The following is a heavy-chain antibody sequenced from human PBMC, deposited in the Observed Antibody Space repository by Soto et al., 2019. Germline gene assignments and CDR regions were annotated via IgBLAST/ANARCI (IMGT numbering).Heavy chain of an antibody. Sequence: EVQLVESGGGLVQPGGSLRLSCAASGFTFSSYWMHWVRQAPGKGLVWVSRINSDGSSTSYADSVKGRFTISRDNAKNTLYLQMNSLRAEDTAVYYCARDRDRYYDFWSGPSPYGMYVWGQGTTVTVSS. V-gene: IGHV3-74*01. CDR2: INSDGSST. CDR1: GFTFSSYW. J-gene: IGHJ6*01. D-gene: IGHD3-3*01. CDR3: ARDRDRYYDFWSGPSPYGMYV.